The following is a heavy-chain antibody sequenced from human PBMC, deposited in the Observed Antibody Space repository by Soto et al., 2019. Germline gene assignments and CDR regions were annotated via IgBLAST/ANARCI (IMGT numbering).Heavy chain of an antibody. V-gene: IGHV4-30-2*01. Sequence: QLHLQESGPGLVKPSQTLSLTCAVSGGSVSSGGYSWSWIRQPPGKGLEWIGYIYHSGSTYYTPSLKSRVTLSLDESQNQCSLKLDSVTAADTAVYCGAREGDTSSWYYWSYGGQGTMGTVSS. J-gene: IGHJ4*02. D-gene: IGHD6-13*01. CDR2: IYHSGST. CDR3: AREGDTSSWYYWSY. CDR1: GGSVSSGGYS.